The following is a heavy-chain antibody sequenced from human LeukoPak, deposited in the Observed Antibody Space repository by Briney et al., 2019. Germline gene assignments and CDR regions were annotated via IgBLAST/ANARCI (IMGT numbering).Heavy chain of an antibody. Sequence: SQTLSLTCAVSGGSISSGGYSWSWIRQPPGKGLEWIGYIYHSGSTYYNPSLKSRVTISVDRSKNQFSLKLSSVTAADTAVYYCASSLRPTYYYDSSGYYYDLGYWGQGTLVTVSS. J-gene: IGHJ4*02. CDR3: ASSLRPTYYYDSSGYYYDLGY. CDR1: GGSISSGGYS. D-gene: IGHD3-22*01. CDR2: IYHSGST. V-gene: IGHV4-30-2*01.